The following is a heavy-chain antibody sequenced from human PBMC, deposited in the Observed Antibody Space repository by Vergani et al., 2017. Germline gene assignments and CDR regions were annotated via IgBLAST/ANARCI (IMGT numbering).Heavy chain of an antibody. CDR1: GFKFSDHY. J-gene: IGHJ6*02. CDR2: ISPVASTA. D-gene: IGHD4-23*01. CDR3: AKNPGISTTRHYYAMDV. Sequence: LEESGGGSVKPGGSLRLSCAASGFKFSDHYMSWIRQAPGKGLEWVSHISPVASTASYTDSVTGRFTVSRDNDTNSLTLYMTTLRVEDTAVYYCAKNPGISTTRHYYAMDVWGQGTTVTVSS. V-gene: IGHV3-11*04.